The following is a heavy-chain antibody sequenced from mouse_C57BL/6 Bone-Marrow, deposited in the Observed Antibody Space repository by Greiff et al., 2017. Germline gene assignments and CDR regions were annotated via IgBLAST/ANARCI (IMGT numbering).Heavy chain of an antibody. CDR1: GYTFTSYD. J-gene: IGHJ1*03. Sequence: LVESGPELVKPGASVKLSCKASGYTFTSYDINWVKQRPGQGLEWIGWIYPRDGSTKYNEKFKGKATLTVDTSSSTAYMELHSLTSEDSAVYFCASLEFDGSSGDWYFDVWGTGTTVTVSS. CDR3: ASLEFDGSSGDWYFDV. D-gene: IGHD1-1*01. V-gene: IGHV1-85*01. CDR2: IYPRDGST.